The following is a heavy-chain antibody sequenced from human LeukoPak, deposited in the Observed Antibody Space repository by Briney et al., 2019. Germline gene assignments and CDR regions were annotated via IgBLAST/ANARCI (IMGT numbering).Heavy chain of an antibody. CDR3: ARDSPRLSY. V-gene: IGHV3-21*01. CDR2: IRSTSTYI. J-gene: IGHJ4*02. Sequence: PGGSLRLSCAASGFTFTSYSMNWVRQAPGKGLEWVSSIRSTSTYIYYADSVKGRFTISRDNAKNSLYLQMNSLRAEDTAVYYCARDSPRLSYWGQGTLVTVSS. CDR1: GFTFTSYS.